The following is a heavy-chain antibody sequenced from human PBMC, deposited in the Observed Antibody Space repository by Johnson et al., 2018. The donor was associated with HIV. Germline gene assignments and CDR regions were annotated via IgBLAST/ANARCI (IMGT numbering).Heavy chain of an antibody. CDR3: ARGISSRSAFDI. D-gene: IGHD6-6*01. Sequence: VQLVESGGGVVQPGGSLRLSCAESGFTFSSYGMHWVRQAPGKGLAWVACIRYDGSNKYYVDSVKGRFTISRDNANNSLYLQMNSLRAEDTAVYYCARGISSRSAFDIWGQGTMVTVSS. CDR2: IRYDGSNK. CDR1: GFTFSSYG. J-gene: IGHJ3*02. V-gene: IGHV3-30*02.